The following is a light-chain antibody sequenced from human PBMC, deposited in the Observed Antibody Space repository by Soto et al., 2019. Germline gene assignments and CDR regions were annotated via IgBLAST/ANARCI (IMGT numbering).Light chain of an antibody. CDR1: QSISSY. CDR3: QQRNVWPPVT. Sequence: DIQMTQSPSSLSASVGDRVTITCRASQSISSYLNWYQQKPGKAPKLLIYAASSLQSEVPSRFSGSGSGTDFTLTISSLQPEDSAVYYCQQRNVWPPVTFGQGTRLEIK. CDR2: AAS. V-gene: IGKV1-39*01. J-gene: IGKJ5*01.